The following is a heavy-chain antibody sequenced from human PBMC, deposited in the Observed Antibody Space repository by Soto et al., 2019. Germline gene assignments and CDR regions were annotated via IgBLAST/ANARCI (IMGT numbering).Heavy chain of an antibody. CDR1: GYTFTSYD. CDR2: MNPNSGNT. Sequence: GASVKVSCKASGYTFTSYDINWVRQATGQGLEWMGWMNPNSGNTGYAQKFQGRVTMTRNTSISTAYMELSSLRSEDTAVYYCARGITMVRGVIKGYWGQGSLVTVSS. CDR3: ARGITMVRGVIKGY. D-gene: IGHD3-10*01. V-gene: IGHV1-8*01. J-gene: IGHJ4*02.